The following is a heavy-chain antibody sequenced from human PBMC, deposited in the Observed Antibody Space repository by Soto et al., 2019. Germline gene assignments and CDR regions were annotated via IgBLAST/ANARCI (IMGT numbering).Heavy chain of an antibody. J-gene: IGHJ4*02. D-gene: IGHD3-10*01. CDR1: GGSISSSSYY. V-gene: IGHV4-39*01. CDR2: IYYSGST. Sequence: QLQLQESGPGLVKPSETLSLTCTVSGGSISSSSYYWGWIRQPPGKGLEWIGSIYYSGSTYYNPSLKSRVTISVDTSKNQFSLKLSSVTAADTAVYYCARLGSGYGSGSYYQGGQGTLVTVSS. CDR3: ARLGSGYGSGSYYQ.